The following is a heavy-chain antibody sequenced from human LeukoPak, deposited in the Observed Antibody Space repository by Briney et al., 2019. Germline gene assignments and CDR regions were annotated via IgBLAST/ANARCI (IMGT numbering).Heavy chain of an antibody. D-gene: IGHD6-13*01. CDR1: GYSISSGYY. CDR2: IYHSGST. CDR3: ARGRNGYSSSWYFGGAALVY. V-gene: IGHV4-38-2*01. Sequence: SETLSLTCAVSGYSISSGYYWGWIRQPPGKGLEWIGSIYHSGSTYYNPSLKSRVTISVDTSKNQFSLKLSSVTAADTAVYYCARGRNGYSSSWYFGGAALVYWGQGTLVTVSS. J-gene: IGHJ4*02.